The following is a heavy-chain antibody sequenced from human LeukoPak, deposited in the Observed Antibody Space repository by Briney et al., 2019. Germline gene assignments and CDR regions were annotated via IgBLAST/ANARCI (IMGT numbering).Heavy chain of an antibody. CDR1: GGSFSNYY. CDR2: INDSGRT. CDR3: ARRWNYGRNYYIDV. Sequence: SETLSLTCAVYGGSFSNYYWSWIRQPPGKGLERIGEINDSGRTNYNPSLMSRVTVSVDTSKNQFSLRLTSVTATDTAVYYCARRWNYGRNYYIDVWGNGATVSVSS. J-gene: IGHJ6*03. D-gene: IGHD1-7*01. V-gene: IGHV4-34*01.